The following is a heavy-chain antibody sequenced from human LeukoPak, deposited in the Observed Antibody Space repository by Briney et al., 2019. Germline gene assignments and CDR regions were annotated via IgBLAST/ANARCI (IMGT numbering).Heavy chain of an antibody. CDR1: GATISHYY. CDR2: IYYSGST. D-gene: IGHD3-10*01. Sequence: SETLSLTCTVSGATISHYYWSWIRQPPGKGLEWIGSIYYSGSTNYNPSLKNRVTISVDTSKNQFSLKLSSVTAADTAVYYCARLNRSSMVRGGVFGYWGQGTLVTVSS. CDR3: ARLNRSSMVRGGVFGY. J-gene: IGHJ4*02. V-gene: IGHV4-59*12.